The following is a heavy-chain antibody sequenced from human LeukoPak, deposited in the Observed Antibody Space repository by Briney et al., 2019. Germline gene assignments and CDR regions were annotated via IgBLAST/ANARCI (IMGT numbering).Heavy chain of an antibody. J-gene: IGHJ4*02. V-gene: IGHV3-23*01. CDR1: GFTFSSYA. Sequence: GGSLRLSCAASGFTFSSYATSWVRQAPGKGLEWVSAISGSGGSTYYADSVKGRFTISRDNSKNTLYLQMNSLRAEDTAVYYCAKTNWESDYFDYWGQGTLVTVSS. D-gene: IGHD1-1*01. CDR2: ISGSGGST. CDR3: AKTNWESDYFDY.